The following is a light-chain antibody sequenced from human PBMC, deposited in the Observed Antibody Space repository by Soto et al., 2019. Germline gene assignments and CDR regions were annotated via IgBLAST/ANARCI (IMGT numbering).Light chain of an antibody. CDR3: QQYTNTNNPWM. V-gene: IGKV1-5*01. J-gene: IGKJ1*01. Sequence: QCILTVSVSKIDRVNINCSYSQTISTWMAWYQQKPGKAPKLLVYDASTLQSGVASRFSGSGSGTEFTLIISGLQPDDSATYYCQQYTNTNNPWMFGQGSNVDI. CDR1: QTISTW. CDR2: DAS.